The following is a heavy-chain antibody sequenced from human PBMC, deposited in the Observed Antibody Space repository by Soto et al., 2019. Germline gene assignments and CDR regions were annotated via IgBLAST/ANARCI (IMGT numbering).Heavy chain of an antibody. CDR3: ARWSYLDY. Sequence: GGSLRLSCAASGFSFGSYALSWVRQAPGKGLEWVSTISGSDGKTFYADSVKGRFSISRDTSQSTIYLQMNSLRADDTAMYYCARWSYLDYWGQGTRVTVSS. CDR1: GFSFGSYA. V-gene: IGHV3-23*01. D-gene: IGHD3-3*01. CDR2: ISGSDGKT. J-gene: IGHJ4*02.